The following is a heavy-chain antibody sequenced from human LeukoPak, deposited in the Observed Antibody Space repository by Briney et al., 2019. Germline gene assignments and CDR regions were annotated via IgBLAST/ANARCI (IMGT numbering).Heavy chain of an antibody. V-gene: IGHV3-23*01. CDR2: ISTGGGSI. CDR1: GFTFSSYD. CDR3: ARGPTVTKHDY. J-gene: IGHJ4*02. Sequence: GGSLRLSCTASGFTFSSYDMTWVRQAPGKGLEWVSGISTGGGSIYYADSVKGRFTISGDNSMNTLYLQMNSLRAEDTAVYFCARGPTVTKHDYWGQGTLVTVSS. D-gene: IGHD4-17*01.